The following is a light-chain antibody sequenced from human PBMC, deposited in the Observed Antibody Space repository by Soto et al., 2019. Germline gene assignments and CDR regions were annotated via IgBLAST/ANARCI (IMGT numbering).Light chain of an antibody. CDR3: QQSYSTLFT. J-gene: IGKJ3*01. V-gene: IGKV1-39*01. CDR2: AAS. Sequence: DIQMTQSPSSLSASVGDRVTITCRASQSISSYLNWYQQKPGKAPKLLIYAASSLQSGVPSRFSGSGSGTDFTFTICSLQPEDFATYYCQQSYSTLFTFGPGTKVDIK. CDR1: QSISSY.